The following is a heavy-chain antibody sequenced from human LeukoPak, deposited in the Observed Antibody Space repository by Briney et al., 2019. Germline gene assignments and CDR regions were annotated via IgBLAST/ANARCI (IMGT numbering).Heavy chain of an antibody. CDR3: ARVYYCDYAKHAFDI. D-gene: IGHD4-17*01. J-gene: IGHJ3*02. V-gene: IGHV4-34*01. CDR2: INHSGST. CDR1: GGSFSGYY. Sequence: SETLSLTCAVYGGSFSGYYWSWIRQPPGMGLEWIGEINHSGSTNYNPSLKSRVTISVDTSKNQFSLKLSSLTAADTAVYYCARVYYCDYAKHAFDIWGQGTMVTVSS.